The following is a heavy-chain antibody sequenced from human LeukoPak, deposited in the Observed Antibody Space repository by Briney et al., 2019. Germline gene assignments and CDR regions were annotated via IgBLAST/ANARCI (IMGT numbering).Heavy chain of an antibody. CDR1: GFTFDDYA. J-gene: IGHJ4*02. V-gene: IGHV3-43*02. CDR3: AKVGHGGFDF. Sequence: PGGSLRLSCAASGFTFDDYAIHWVRQAPGKGLEWVSRISGDGDSTYYADSVEGRFTISRDNSKNSLYLQMNSLRTEDTALYYCAKVGHGGFDFWGQGTLVTVSS. D-gene: IGHD5-24*01. CDR2: ISGDGDST.